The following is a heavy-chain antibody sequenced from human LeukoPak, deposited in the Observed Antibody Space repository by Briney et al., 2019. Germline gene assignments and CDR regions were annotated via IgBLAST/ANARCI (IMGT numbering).Heavy chain of an antibody. V-gene: IGHV3-72*01. CDR2: IRHRRDGYTT. Sequence: GGSLRLSCVASGFSFSDYYMDWVRQGPGKGLEWVGRIRHRRDGYTTDYAASVKGRFRISRDDSESSVYLQMNSLKTDDTALYYCVRDYWGLDYWGPGTLVTVSS. CDR1: GFSFSDYY. D-gene: IGHD7-27*01. CDR3: VRDYWGLDY. J-gene: IGHJ4*02.